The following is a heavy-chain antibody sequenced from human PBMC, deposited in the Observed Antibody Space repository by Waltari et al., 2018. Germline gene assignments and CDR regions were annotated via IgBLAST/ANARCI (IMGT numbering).Heavy chain of an antibody. J-gene: IGHJ4*02. CDR3: ARGRSTADY. Sequence: QVQLQQWGAGLLKPSETLSLTCAVYGGSFSGYYWSWIRQPPGKGLGWIGEINHSGSTNYNPSLRSRVTISVDTSKNQFSLKLRSVTAADTAVYYCARGRSTADYWGQGTLVTVSS. D-gene: IGHD6-13*01. V-gene: IGHV4-34*01. CDR2: INHSGST. CDR1: GGSFSGYY.